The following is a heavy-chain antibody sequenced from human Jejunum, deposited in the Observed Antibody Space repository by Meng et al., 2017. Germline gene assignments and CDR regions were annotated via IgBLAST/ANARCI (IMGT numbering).Heavy chain of an antibody. CDR3: ARSLRVAVAGYGGDTYDI. Sequence: GESLKISCVGSGFILSSYEMNWVRQAPGKGLEWVSYISGGGDITYYADSVKGRFTISRDNAKNLLSLQMNSLRAKDTAVYYCARSLRVAVAGYGGDTYDIWGPGTMVTVSS. J-gene: IGHJ3*02. CDR2: ISGGGDIT. D-gene: IGHD6-19*01. CDR1: GFILSSYE. V-gene: IGHV3-48*03.